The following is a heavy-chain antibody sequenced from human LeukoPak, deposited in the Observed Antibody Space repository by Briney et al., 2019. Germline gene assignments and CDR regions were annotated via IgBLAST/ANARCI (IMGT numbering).Heavy chain of an antibody. J-gene: IGHJ6*02. Sequence: ASVNVSCKASGYTFTSYGISWVRQAPGQGREGMGWVSAYNGNTNYAQKLQGRVTMTTDTSTITAYMELRSLRSDAPAVYYCARDYTWNYEEMYYYYGMDVWGQGTTVTVSS. CDR1: GYTFTSYG. CDR3: ARDYTWNYEEMYYYYGMDV. CDR2: VSAYNGNT. D-gene: IGHD1-7*01. V-gene: IGHV1-18*01.